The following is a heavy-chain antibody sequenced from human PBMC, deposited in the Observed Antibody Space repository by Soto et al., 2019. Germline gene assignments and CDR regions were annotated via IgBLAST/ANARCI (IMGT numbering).Heavy chain of an antibody. D-gene: IGHD3-22*01. J-gene: IGHJ4*02. CDR3: AKADEADQDYYDSSGYSNNDY. CDR2: IKQDGSEK. CDR1: GFTFSSYW. V-gene: IGHV3-7*03. Sequence: PGGSLRLSCAASGFTFSSYWMSWVRQAPGKGLEWVANIKQDGSEKYYADSVKGRFTISRDNSKNTLYLQMNSLRAENTAVYYCAKADEADQDYYDSSGYSNNDYWGQGTLVTVSS.